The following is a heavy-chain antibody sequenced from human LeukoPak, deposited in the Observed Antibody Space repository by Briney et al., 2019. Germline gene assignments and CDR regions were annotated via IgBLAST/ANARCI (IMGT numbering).Heavy chain of an antibody. Sequence: GGSLRLSCAASGFTFSSYAMHWVRQAPGKGLEWVAVISYDGSNKYYADSVRGRFTISRDNSKNTLYLQMNSLRAEDTAVYYCARPLLGRQLGLIDYWGQGTLVTVSS. CDR3: ARPLLGRQLGLIDY. D-gene: IGHD6-13*01. CDR2: ISYDGSNK. J-gene: IGHJ4*02. CDR1: GFTFSSYA. V-gene: IGHV3-30-3*01.